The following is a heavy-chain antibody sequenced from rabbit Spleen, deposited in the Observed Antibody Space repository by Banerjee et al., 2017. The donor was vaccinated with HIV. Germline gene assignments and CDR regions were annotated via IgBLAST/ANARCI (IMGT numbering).Heavy chain of an antibody. CDR3: ARGFWDGSSDVFEL. CDR1: GFSFSDYYY. CDR2: INVGSSGRT. D-gene: IGHD8-1*01. V-gene: IGHV1S40*01. Sequence: QSLEESGGDLVKPGASLTLTCTASGFSFSDYYYICWVRQAPEKGLEWIACINVGSSGRTYYASWAKGRFTISKTSSTTVTLQMTSLTAADTATYFCARGFWDGSSDVFELWGQGTLVT. J-gene: IGHJ4*01.